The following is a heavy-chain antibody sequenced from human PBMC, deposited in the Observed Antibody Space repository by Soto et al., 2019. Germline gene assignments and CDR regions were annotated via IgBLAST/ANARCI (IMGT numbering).Heavy chain of an antibody. D-gene: IGHD6-19*01. CDR2: IWYDGSNK. CDR1: GFTFSSYG. V-gene: IGHV3-33*01. J-gene: IGHJ4*02. Sequence: QVQLVESGGGVVQPGRSLRLSCAASGFTFSSYGMHWVRQAPGKGLEWVAVIWYDGSNKYYADSVKGRFTISRDNSKNTLYLQMNSLRAEDTAVYYCARDRRMAVVGVDYWGQGTLVTVSS. CDR3: ARDRRMAVVGVDY.